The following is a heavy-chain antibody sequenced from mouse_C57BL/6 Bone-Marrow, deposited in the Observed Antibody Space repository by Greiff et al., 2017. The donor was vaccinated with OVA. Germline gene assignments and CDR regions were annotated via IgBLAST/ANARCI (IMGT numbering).Heavy chain of an antibody. V-gene: IGHV2-9-1*01. Sequence: VQLQESGPGLVAPSQSLSITCTVSGFSLTSYAISWVRQPPGKGLEWLGVIWTGGGTNYNSALKSRLSISKDNSKSQVFLKMNSLQTDDTARYYCARYYSNYWYYAMDYWGQGTSVTVSS. CDR3: ARYYSNYWYYAMDY. CDR2: IWTGGGT. J-gene: IGHJ4*01. D-gene: IGHD2-5*01. CDR1: GFSLTSYA.